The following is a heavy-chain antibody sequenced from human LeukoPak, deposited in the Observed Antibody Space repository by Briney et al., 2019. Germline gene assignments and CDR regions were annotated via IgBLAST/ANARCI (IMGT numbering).Heavy chain of an antibody. CDR2: IKQDGSEK. CDR1: GFTFSSYW. J-gene: IGHJ2*01. Sequence: GGSLRLSCAASGFTFSSYWMSWVRQAPGKGLEWVANIKQDGSEKYYVDSVKGRFTISRDNAKNSLYLQMNGLRAEDTAVYYCARDYLRTTVTAPWYFDLWGRGTLVTVSS. D-gene: IGHD4-17*01. V-gene: IGHV3-7*01. CDR3: ARDYLRTTVTAPWYFDL.